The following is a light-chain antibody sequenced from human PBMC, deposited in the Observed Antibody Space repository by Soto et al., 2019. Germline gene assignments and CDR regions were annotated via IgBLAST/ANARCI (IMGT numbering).Light chain of an antibody. CDR3: QQYGSSLYT. CDR2: GAS. V-gene: IGKV3-20*01. CDR1: QSVSSSY. J-gene: IGKJ2*01. Sequence: EIVLTQSPGTLSLSPGERATLSCRASQSVSSSYLAWYQQKPGQAPRLLMFGASSRATGIPDRFSGSGSETDFTLTISRLEPEDFAVYYCQQYGSSLYTFGQGTKLEIK.